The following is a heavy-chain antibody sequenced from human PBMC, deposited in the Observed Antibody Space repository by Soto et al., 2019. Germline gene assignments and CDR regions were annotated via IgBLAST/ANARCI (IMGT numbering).Heavy chain of an antibody. V-gene: IGHV4-31*03. CDR1: GGSISSGGYY. D-gene: IGHD3-22*01. J-gene: IGHJ2*01. CDR2: IYHSGST. CDR3: AGDSIANGKACGYYWYFEV. Sequence: QVQLQESGPGLVKPSQTLSLTCTVSGGSISSGGYYWTWIRQHPGKALEWIGYIYHSGSTYYNPSLDSRVILSLDTSNNQFSLKLNSVTAAYTAVYDWAGDSIANGKACGYYWYFEVWGRGTLVTVSS.